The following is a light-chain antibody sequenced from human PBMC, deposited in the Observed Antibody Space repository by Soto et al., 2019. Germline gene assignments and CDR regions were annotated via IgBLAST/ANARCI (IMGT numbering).Light chain of an antibody. Sequence: HSALTQPASVSGSPGQSVTISCAGTSGDVGGYNYVSWYQQHPGKAPKLMIHAVTNRPSGVSNRFSGSKSGNTASLTISSLQAEDEADYYCCSYTGASTYVFGTGTKVTVL. CDR2: AVT. V-gene: IGLV2-14*01. CDR3: CSYTGASTYV. J-gene: IGLJ1*01. CDR1: SGDVGGYNY.